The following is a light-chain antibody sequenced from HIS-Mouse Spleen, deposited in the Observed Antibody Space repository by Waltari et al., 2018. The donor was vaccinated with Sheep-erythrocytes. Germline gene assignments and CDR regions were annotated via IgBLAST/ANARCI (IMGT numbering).Light chain of an antibody. Sequence: DIQLTQSPSFLSASVGDRVTITCRASQGISSYLAWYQQKPGKAPKLLIYAASTLQSGAPSRFGGSGSGKEFTLKTTSLQPEDLPTNSVQQLKSNLHPFGQGTKLRSN. CDR3: QQLKSNLHP. CDR2: AAS. CDR1: QGISSY. J-gene: IGKJ2*01. V-gene: IGKV1-9*01.